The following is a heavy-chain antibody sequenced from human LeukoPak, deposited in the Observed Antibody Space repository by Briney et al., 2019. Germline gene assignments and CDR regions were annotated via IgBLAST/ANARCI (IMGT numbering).Heavy chain of an antibody. J-gene: IGHJ3*02. CDR1: GVAFSHAW. CDR2: IKTTSDGGPT. V-gene: IGHV3-15*01. Sequence: GGSLRLSCTASGVAFSHAWMSWVRQAPGKGLEWVAQIKTTSDGGPTDYAAPVKGRFTISRDDSENMLYLQMNSLKTEDTAVYYCTTNDAFDIWGQGTMVIVSS. CDR3: TTNDAFDI.